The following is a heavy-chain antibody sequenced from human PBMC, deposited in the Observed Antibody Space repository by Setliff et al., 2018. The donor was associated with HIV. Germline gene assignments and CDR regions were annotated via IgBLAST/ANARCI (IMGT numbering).Heavy chain of an antibody. CDR3: ARGGAFCGRDSCYYLDY. V-gene: IGHV4-39*01. CDR2: VYYSGST. J-gene: IGHJ4*02. CDR1: GGSIEFSSYY. D-gene: IGHD2-21*02. Sequence: SETLSLTCSVSGGSIEFSSYYWGWIGQPPGKGLEWIGSVYYSGSTYYNPSLKSRLTISVDTSTNKFSLKLSSVTAADTAVYYCARGGAFCGRDSCYYLDYWGQGNPVTVSS.